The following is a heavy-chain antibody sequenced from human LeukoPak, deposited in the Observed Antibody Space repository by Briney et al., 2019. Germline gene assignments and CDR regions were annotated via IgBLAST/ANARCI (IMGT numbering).Heavy chain of an antibody. CDR2: ITPIFGTA. CDR1: GGTFSSYA. V-gene: IGHV1-69*05. CDR3: ASWGAYYYDSSGWALDPFDI. D-gene: IGHD3-22*01. J-gene: IGHJ3*02. Sequence: SVKVSCKASGGTFSSYAISWVRQAPGQGLEWMGRITPIFGTANYAQKFQGRVTITTDESTSTAYMELSSLRSEDTAVYYCASWGAYYYDSSGWALDPFDIWGQGTMVTVSS.